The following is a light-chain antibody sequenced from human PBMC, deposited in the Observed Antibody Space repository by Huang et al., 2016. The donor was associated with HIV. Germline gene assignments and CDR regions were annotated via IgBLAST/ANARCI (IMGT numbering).Light chain of an antibody. J-gene: IGKJ2*01. Sequence: EIVLTQSPATLSLSPGERATLSCRASQSVSSYLAWYQQKPGQALRRLIYDASNRTTGNPTRISGRGSGADFTLTISSLEPEDFAVYYCQQRSNWPPYTFGQGTKLEIK. CDR1: QSVSSY. CDR3: QQRSNWPPYT. V-gene: IGKV3-11*01. CDR2: DAS.